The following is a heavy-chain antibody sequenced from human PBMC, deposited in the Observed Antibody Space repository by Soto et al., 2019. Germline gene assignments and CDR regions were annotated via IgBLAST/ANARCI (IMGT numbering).Heavy chain of an antibody. V-gene: IGHV4-30-4*01. D-gene: IGHD6-6*01. CDR1: GGSISSGDYY. Sequence: SETLSLTCTVSGGSISSGDYYWSWIRQPPGKGLEWIGYIYYSGSTYYNPSLKSRVTISVDTSKNQFSLKLSSVTAADTAVYYCARAGGPALYSSSSPDFDYWGQGTLVTVSS. CDR2: IYYSGST. J-gene: IGHJ4*02. CDR3: ARAGGPALYSSSSPDFDY.